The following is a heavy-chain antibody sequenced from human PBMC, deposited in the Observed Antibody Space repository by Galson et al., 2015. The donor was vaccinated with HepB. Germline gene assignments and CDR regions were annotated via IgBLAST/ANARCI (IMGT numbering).Heavy chain of an antibody. CDR1: GFTFSSYG. J-gene: IGHJ6*02. V-gene: IGHV3-30*03. CDR3: ARDPGFITFGGVKYYYYGMDV. D-gene: IGHD3-16*01. Sequence: SLRLSCAASGFTFSSYGMHWVRQAPGKGLEWVAVISYDGSNKYYADSVKGRFTISRDNSKNTLYLQMNSLRAEDTAVYYCARDPGFITFGGVKYYYYGMDVWGQGTTVTVSS. CDR2: ISYDGSNK.